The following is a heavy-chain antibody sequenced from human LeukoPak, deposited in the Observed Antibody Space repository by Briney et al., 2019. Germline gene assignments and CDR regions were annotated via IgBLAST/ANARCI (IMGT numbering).Heavy chain of an antibody. CDR2: IYHSGST. D-gene: IGHD3-3*01. V-gene: IGHV4-30-2*01. J-gene: IGHJ5*02. CDR3: ARGTSVFGVVKNNWFDP. Sequence: PSETLSLTCAVSGGSISSGGYSWSWIRQPPGKGLEWIGYIYHSGSTYYNPSLKSRVTISVDTSKDQFSLKLSSVTATDTAVYYCARGTSVFGVVKNNWFDPWGQGTLVTVSS. CDR1: GGSISSGGYS.